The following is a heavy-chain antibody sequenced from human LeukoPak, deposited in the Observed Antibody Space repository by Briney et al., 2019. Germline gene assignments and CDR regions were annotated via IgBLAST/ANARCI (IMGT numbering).Heavy chain of an antibody. D-gene: IGHD3-10*01. Sequence: PGGSLRLSCAASGFTFSSYGMHWVRQAPGKGLEWVAVISYDGSDKYYAGSVKGRFTISRDNSKNTLYLQMNSLRAEDTAVYYCAKAPGYSDYYGMDVWGKGTTVTVSS. CDR3: AKAPGYSDYYGMDV. V-gene: IGHV3-30*18. CDR1: GFTFSSYG. J-gene: IGHJ6*04. CDR2: ISYDGSDK.